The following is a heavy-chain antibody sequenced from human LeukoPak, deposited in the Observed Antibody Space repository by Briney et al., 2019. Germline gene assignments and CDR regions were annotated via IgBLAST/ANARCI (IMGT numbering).Heavy chain of an antibody. CDR2: ISSSGSTI. Sequence: GGSLRLSCAASGFTFSDYYMSWIRQAPGKGLEWVSYISSSGSTIYYADSVKGRFTISRDNSKNTLYLQMDSLRAEDTAVYYCAKNPGRITIFGVVKSQYYFDYWGQGTLVTVSS. CDR1: GFTFSDYY. V-gene: IGHV3-11*01. D-gene: IGHD3-3*01. CDR3: AKNPGRITIFGVVKSQYYFDY. J-gene: IGHJ4*01.